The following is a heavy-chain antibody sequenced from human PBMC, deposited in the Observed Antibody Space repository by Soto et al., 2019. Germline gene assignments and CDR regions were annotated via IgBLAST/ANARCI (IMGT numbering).Heavy chain of an antibody. CDR3: AKRSSSSTFDY. D-gene: IGHD6-6*01. V-gene: IGHV3-23*01. CDR1: GFTFSSYT. Sequence: EVQLLESGGGLVQPGVSLRLSCAASGFTFSSYTMSWVRQAPGKGLEWGSVISGSDDSTYYADSVKGRLTISRDNSKNTLYLQMNSLRAADTAVYYCAKRSSSSTFDYWGQGTLVTVSS. CDR2: ISGSDDST. J-gene: IGHJ4*02.